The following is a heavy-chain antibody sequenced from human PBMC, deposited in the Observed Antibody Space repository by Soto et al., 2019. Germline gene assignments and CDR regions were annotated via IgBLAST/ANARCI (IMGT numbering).Heavy chain of an antibody. CDR2: ISHDGINK. D-gene: IGHD2-2*01. Sequence: GGSLRLSCAASGFTFSSYAMNWVRQAPGKGLEWVALISHDGINKYYADSVRGRFTISRDSSTNTLYLQMNSLRAADTAVYYCGRCTSTSCHLGSDYWGQGTLVTVSS. CDR1: GFTFSSYA. CDR3: GRCTSTSCHLGSDY. V-gene: IGHV3-30-3*01. J-gene: IGHJ4*02.